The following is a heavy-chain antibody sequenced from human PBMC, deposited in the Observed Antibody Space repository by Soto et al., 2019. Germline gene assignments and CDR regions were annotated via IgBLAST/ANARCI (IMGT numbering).Heavy chain of an antibody. Sequence: GGSLRLSCATSEFTFSRYGMNWVRQVPGKGLEWVASISSGSSDTWYADSVKGRFIISRDNAQNSLFLQMNTLRPEDTAMYYCARVAYWGPGTQVTVSS. CDR1: EFTFSRYG. J-gene: IGHJ4*02. CDR3: ARVAY. V-gene: IGHV3-21*01. CDR2: ISSGSSDT.